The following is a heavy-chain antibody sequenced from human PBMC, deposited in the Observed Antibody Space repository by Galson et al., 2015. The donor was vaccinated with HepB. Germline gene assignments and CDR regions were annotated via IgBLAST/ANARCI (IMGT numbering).Heavy chain of an antibody. CDR1: GYNFITCW. CDR3: ARHNGGGWFDP. V-gene: IGHV5-51*01. J-gene: IGHJ5*02. Sequence: QSGAEVVKPGESLMISWKGSGYNFITCWVGWMRQMPGKGLDWMGIITPSYSGTRYSPSFQSQITISVNKAISTANLQWGSLKAVDSAIKYGARHNGGGWFDPWGQGTLVTVSS. CDR2: ITPSYSGT.